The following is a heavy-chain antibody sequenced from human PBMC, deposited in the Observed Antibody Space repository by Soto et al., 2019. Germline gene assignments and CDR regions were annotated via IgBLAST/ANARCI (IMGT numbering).Heavy chain of an antibody. J-gene: IGHJ4*02. V-gene: IGHV2-5*02. CDR1: GFSLSTNGVG. CDR3: AHSPRITMYDY. Sequence: QITLKESSPTLVKPTQTLTLTCTFSGFSLSTNGVGVGWIRQPPGKALEWLALIYWDDDKRYSPSLKSRLTITKDTSKNRVVLTMTNMDPVDTATYYCAHSPRITMYDYWGQGTLVTVSS. D-gene: IGHD3-10*02. CDR2: IYWDDDK.